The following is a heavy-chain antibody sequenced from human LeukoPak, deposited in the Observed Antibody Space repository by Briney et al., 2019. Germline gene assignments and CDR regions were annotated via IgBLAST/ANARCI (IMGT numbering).Heavy chain of an antibody. CDR3: ARALRHYCSGGSCYSYYYYYYMDV. CDR2: INPSDGST. J-gene: IGHJ6*03. D-gene: IGHD2-15*01. V-gene: IGHV1-46*01. CDR1: GYTFTSYY. Sequence: ASVKVSCKASGYTFTSYYIHWVRQAPGQGLEWMGIINPSDGSTSYAQKFQGRVTMTRDMSTTTVYMELSRLRSDDTAVYYCARALRHYCSGGSCYSYYYYYYMDVWGKGTTVTVSS.